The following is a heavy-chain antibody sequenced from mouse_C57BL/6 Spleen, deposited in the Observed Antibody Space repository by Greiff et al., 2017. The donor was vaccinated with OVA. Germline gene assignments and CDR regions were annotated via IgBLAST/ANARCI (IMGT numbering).Heavy chain of an antibody. CDR1: GFTFSDYY. CDR3: ARERALYYGNLDWYFDV. CDR2: INYDGSST. D-gene: IGHD2-1*01. J-gene: IGHJ1*03. V-gene: IGHV5-16*01. Sequence: DVHLVESEGGLVQPGSSMKLSCTASGFTFSDYYMAWVRQVPEKGLEWVANINYDGSSTYYLDSLKSRFIISRDNAKNILYLQMSSLKSEDTATYYCARERALYYGNLDWYFDVWGTGTTVTVSS.